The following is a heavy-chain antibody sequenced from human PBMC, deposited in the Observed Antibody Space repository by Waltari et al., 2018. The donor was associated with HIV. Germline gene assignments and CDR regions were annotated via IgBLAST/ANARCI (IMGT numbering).Heavy chain of an antibody. CDR2: FSYTGST. CDR1: RGSVRSGTYY. J-gene: IGHJ4*02. V-gene: IGHV4-61*03. CDR3: ARIPVSRSYKIES. Sequence: QVQLRESGPGVVKPSETLSLTCSVARGSVRSGTYYWAWIRQPPGQGLEWIGYFSYTGSTNYSPSLKSRVTISGDTSRNFLSLRLTSVTAADTAVYYCARIPVSRSYKIESWGQGILVTVSP. D-gene: IGHD1-1*01.